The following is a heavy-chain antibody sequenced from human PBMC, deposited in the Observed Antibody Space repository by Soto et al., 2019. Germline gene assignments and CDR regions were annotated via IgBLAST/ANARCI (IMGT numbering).Heavy chain of an antibody. D-gene: IGHD3-3*01. CDR1: GGTFSSYA. V-gene: IGHV1-8*02. Sequence: ASVKVSCKASGGTFSSYAISWVRQAPGQGLEWMGWMNPNSGNTGYAQKFQGRVTMTRNTSISTAYMELSSLRSEDTAVYYCAREEAYYDFWSGYYGRDYYYYMDVWGKGTTVTVSS. CDR3: AREEAYYDFWSGYYGRDYYYYMDV. CDR2: MNPNSGNT. J-gene: IGHJ6*03.